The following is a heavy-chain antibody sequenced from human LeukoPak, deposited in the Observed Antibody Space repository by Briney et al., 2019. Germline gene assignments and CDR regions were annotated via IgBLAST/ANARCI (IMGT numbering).Heavy chain of an antibody. CDR3: ARASDWNLDY. CDR1: GGSIRSSSSY. Sequence: SETLSLTCTVSGGSIRSSSSYWGWIRQPPGKGLEWIGSIYYSGSTYYNPSLKSRVTISVGTSKNQFSLKLSSVTAADTAVYYCARASDWNLDYWGQGTLVTVSS. V-gene: IGHV4-39*07. J-gene: IGHJ4*02. CDR2: IYYSGST. D-gene: IGHD1-1*01.